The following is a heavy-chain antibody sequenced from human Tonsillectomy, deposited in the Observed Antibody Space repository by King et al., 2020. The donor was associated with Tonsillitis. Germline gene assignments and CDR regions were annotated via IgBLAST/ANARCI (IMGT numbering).Heavy chain of an antibody. Sequence: QLVQSGAEVKKPGASVKVSCKASGYTFTGYYMHWVRQAPGQGLEWMGWINPNSGGTNYAQKFQGRVTMTRDTSISTAYMELSRLRSDDTAVYYCARAAPMVVAATALDFWGQGTLVTVSS. CDR1: GYTFTGYY. CDR3: ARAAPMVVAATALDF. D-gene: IGHD2-15*01. J-gene: IGHJ4*02. V-gene: IGHV1-2*02. CDR2: INPNSGGT.